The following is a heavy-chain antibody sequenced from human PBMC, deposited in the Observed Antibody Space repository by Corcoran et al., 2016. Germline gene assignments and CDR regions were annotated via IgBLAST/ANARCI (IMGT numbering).Heavy chain of an antibody. D-gene: IGHD3-22*01. V-gene: IGHV1-69*01. J-gene: IGHJ4*02. CDR1: GGTFSSYA. Sequence: QVQLVQSGAEVKKPGSSVKVSCKASGGTFSSYAISWVRQAPGQGLEWMGGIIPIFGTANYAQKFQGRVTITADESTSTAYMALSSLRSEDTAVYYCARGLRGGMDYYDSSGPGGFDYWGQGTLVTVSS. CDR2: IIPIFGTA. CDR3: ARGLRGGMDYYDSSGPGGFDY.